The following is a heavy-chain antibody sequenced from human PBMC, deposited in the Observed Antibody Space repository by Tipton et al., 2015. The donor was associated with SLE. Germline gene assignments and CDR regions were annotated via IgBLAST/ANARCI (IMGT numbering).Heavy chain of an antibody. CDR3: AREARTYYDILTGYSTGAFDI. CDR2: IYYSGST. CDR1: GGSISSHY. V-gene: IGHV4-59*11. J-gene: IGHJ3*02. Sequence: TLSLTCTVSGGSISSHYWSWIRQPPGKGLEWIGYIYYSGSTNYNPSLKSRVTISVDTSKNQFSLKLNSVTAADTAVYYCAREARTYYDILTGYSTGAFDIWGQGTMVTVSS. D-gene: IGHD3-9*01.